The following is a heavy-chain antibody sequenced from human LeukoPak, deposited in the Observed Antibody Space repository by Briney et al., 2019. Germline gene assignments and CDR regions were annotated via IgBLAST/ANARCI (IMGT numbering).Heavy chain of an antibody. CDR3: ARDLTGTTDEGAYWFDP. V-gene: IGHV3-48*03. D-gene: IGHD1-7*01. Sequence: GGSLRLSCAASGFTFSTYEMNWVRQAPGKGLEWVSYISSSGSTIYYADSVKGRFTISRDNAKNSLYLQMNSLRAEDTAVYYCARDLTGTTDEGAYWFDPWGQGTLVTVSS. J-gene: IGHJ5*02. CDR1: GFTFSTYE. CDR2: ISSSGSTI.